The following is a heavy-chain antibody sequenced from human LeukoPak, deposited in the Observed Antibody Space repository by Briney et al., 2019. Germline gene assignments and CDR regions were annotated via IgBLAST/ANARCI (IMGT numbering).Heavy chain of an antibody. CDR3: ARHFGDYASLLA. J-gene: IGHJ5*02. CDR1: GDSLASSSYY. V-gene: IGHV4-39*01. Sequence: SETLSLTCTVSGDSLASSSYYLAWIRQPPGKGLEWIGSIYYNGNTYYNPSLESRLAIFVDTSKNQFSLKLSSVTAPDTAVYYCARHFGDYASLLAWGQGTLVTVSS. D-gene: IGHD4-17*01. CDR2: IYYNGNT.